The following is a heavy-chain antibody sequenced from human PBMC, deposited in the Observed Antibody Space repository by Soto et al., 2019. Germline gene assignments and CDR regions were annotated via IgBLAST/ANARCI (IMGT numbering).Heavy chain of an antibody. D-gene: IGHD2-21*02. V-gene: IGHV4-59*01. CDR1: GGSISSYY. CDR2: IYFTGST. Sequence: QVQLQESGPGLVKPSETLSLTCTVSGGSISSYYWSWIRQPPGKGLEWIGYIYFTGSTNYNPSLKSRVTISVDTSKNQYSLRLSSVTAADTAVYYCATGGDPDYYYHGMDVWGQGTTVTVSS. J-gene: IGHJ6*02. CDR3: ATGGDPDYYYHGMDV.